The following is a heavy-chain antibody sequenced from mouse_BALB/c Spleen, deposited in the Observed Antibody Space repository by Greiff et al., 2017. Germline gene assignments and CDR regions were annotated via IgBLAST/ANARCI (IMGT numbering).Heavy chain of an antibody. Sequence: EVQLQQSGAELVKPGASVKLSCTASGFNIKDTYMHWVKQRPEQGLEWIGRIDPANGNTKYDPKFQGKATITADTSSNTAYLQLSSLTSEDTAVYYCARDGLTGTRGYWYFDVWGAGTTVTVSS. V-gene: IGHV14-3*02. CDR1: GFNIKDTY. CDR2: IDPANGNT. CDR3: ARDGLTGTRGYWYFDV. D-gene: IGHD4-1*01. J-gene: IGHJ1*01.